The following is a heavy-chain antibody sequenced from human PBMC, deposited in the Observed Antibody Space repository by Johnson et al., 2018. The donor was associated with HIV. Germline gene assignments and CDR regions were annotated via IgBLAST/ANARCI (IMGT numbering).Heavy chain of an antibody. D-gene: IGHD3-22*01. CDR3: AKDLVVINVRYAFHI. V-gene: IGHV3-9*01. J-gene: IGHJ3*02. Sequence: VQLVESGGGLVQPGRSLRLSCVASGFTFEDYAMYWVRQAPGKGLEWVSGISWNSDDIDYADSVKGRFTISRDNAKNSLYLQMNTLRPEDTALYYCAKDLVVINVRYAFHIWGQGTMVTVS. CDR2: ISWNSDDI. CDR1: GFTFEDYA.